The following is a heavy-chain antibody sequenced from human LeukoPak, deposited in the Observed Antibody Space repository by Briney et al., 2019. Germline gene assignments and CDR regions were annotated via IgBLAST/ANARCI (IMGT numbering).Heavy chain of an antibody. CDR1: GYTFTNYD. CDR2: MNPISGKA. J-gene: IGHJ4*02. Sequence: ASVKVSCKASGYTFTNYDVNWVRQATGQGLEWMGWMNPISGKAGFAQRFQGRVSMTRNISISTAYMELSSLRSEDTAVYYCARDSSHSDWGQGTLVTVSS. V-gene: IGHV1-8*01. CDR3: ARDSSHSD. D-gene: IGHD2/OR15-2a*01.